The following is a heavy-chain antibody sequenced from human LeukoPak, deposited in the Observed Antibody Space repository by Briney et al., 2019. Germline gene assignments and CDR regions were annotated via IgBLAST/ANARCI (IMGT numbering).Heavy chain of an antibody. CDR3: AREPLIAVAGTEKYYFDY. CDR1: GFTFSYYG. CDR2: ISSSSSYI. J-gene: IGHJ4*02. D-gene: IGHD6-19*01. V-gene: IGHV3-21*01. Sequence: GRSLRLSCAASGFTFSYYGMHWVRQAPGKGLEWVSSISSSSSYIYYADSVKGRFTISRDNAKNSLYLQMNSLRAEDTAVYYCAREPLIAVAGTEKYYFDYWGQGTLVTVSS.